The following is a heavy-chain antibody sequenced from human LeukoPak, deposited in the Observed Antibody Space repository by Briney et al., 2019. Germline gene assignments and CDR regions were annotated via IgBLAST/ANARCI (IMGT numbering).Heavy chain of an antibody. CDR2: IKQDGSET. V-gene: IGHV3-7*01. J-gene: IGHJ4*02. CDR3: AKDVLAVAEQVDY. D-gene: IGHD6-19*01. CDR1: GFTFSSHY. Sequence: GGSLRLSCAASGFTFSSHYMTWVRQAPGKGLEWVANIKQDGSETFCLESMKGRITISRDNAENTLYLQMNSLRAEDTAVYYCAKDVLAVAEQVDYWGQGTLVTVSS.